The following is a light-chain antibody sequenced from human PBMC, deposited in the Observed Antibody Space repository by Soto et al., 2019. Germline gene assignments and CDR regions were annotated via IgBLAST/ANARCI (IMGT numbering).Light chain of an antibody. V-gene: IGLV2-14*01. Sequence: QSALTQPASVSGSPGQSITISCTGTSSDVGGYNYVSWYQQHPGKAPKLMIYDVSNRPSGVSNRFSGSKSGNTASLTISGLQDEDEADYYCSSYTRSSTLYVFGTWTKLTVL. J-gene: IGLJ1*01. CDR2: DVS. CDR1: SSDVGGYNY. CDR3: SSYTRSSTLYV.